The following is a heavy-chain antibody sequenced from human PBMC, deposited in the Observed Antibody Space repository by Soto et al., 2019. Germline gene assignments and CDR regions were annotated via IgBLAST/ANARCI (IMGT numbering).Heavy chain of an antibody. J-gene: IGHJ4*02. CDR1: GIAFSSYS. D-gene: IGHD3-9*01. Sequence: EVQLLERGGRMVQPGGSLRLSCAASGIAFSSYSMSWVRQAPGKGLEWVSGISGAGGSTYYADSVKGRFTISRDNSKNTLFVRVNSLTAEDTAVYYCATGLVDTWENGYFFDHWGQGTLVTVSS. CDR2: ISGAGGST. V-gene: IGHV3-23*01. CDR3: ATGLVDTWENGYFFDH.